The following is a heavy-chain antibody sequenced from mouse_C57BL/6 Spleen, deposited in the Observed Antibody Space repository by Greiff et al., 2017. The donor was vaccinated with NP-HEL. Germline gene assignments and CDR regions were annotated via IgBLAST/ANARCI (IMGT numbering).Heavy chain of an antibody. CDR1: GYTFTSYW. Sequence: QVQLQQPGAELVKPGASVKVSCKASGYTFTSYWMHWVKQRPGQGLEWIGRIHPSDSDSNYYQKFTGKATLTVDKSSSTAYMKLSSLTSEDSAVDYSAMWRLFAYWGQGALVTVSA. CDR3: AMWRLFAY. J-gene: IGHJ3*01. V-gene: IGHV1-74*01. CDR2: IHPSDSDS.